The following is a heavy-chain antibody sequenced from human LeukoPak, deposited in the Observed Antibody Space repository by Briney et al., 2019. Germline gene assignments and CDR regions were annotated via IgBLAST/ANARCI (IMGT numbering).Heavy chain of an antibody. CDR3: AIYDSGEGYFDP. V-gene: IGHV4-39*07. Sequence: SETLSLTCTVSGGSISSSSYYWGWIRQPPGKGLEWIGSIYYSGSTYYNPSLKSRVTISVDTSKNQFSLKLSSVTAADTAVYYCAIYDSGEGYFDPWGQGTLVTVSS. CDR2: IYYSGST. D-gene: IGHD3-10*01. CDR1: GGSISSSSYY. J-gene: IGHJ5*02.